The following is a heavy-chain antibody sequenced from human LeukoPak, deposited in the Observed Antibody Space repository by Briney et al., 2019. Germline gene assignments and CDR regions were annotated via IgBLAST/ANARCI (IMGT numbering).Heavy chain of an antibody. CDR1: GFTFSGYA. V-gene: IGHV3-23*01. D-gene: IGHD6-13*01. CDR2: ISDSGGST. J-gene: IGHJ3*02. Sequence: GGSLRLSCEASGFTFSGYAMGWVRQAPGKGLEWVSAISDSGGSTYYADSVKGRFTISRDNSKSTLFLQMNSLRADDTAVYYCAKSTGYSRDAFDIWGQGTMVTVSS. CDR3: AKSTGYSRDAFDI.